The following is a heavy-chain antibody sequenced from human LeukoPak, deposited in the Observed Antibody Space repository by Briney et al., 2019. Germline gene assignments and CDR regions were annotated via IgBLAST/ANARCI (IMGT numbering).Heavy chain of an antibody. V-gene: IGHV3-48*03. Sequence: PGGSLRLSCAASGFTFSSYEMNWVRQAPGKGLEWVSYISSSGSTIYYADSVKGRFTISRDNAKNSLYLQMNSLRAEDTAVYYCASAMPANYYFDYWGQGTLVIVSS. J-gene: IGHJ4*02. CDR1: GFTFSSYE. CDR2: ISSSGSTI. CDR3: ASAMPANYYFDY. D-gene: IGHD2-2*01.